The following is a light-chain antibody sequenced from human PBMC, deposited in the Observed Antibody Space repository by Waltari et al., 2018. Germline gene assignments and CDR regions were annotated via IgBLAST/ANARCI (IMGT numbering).Light chain of an antibody. V-gene: IGLV3-27*01. J-gene: IGLJ3*02. Sequence: YELTQPSSVSVSPGQTATTTCPGYIVPKKSIRWFQQRPGQAPMLVIYKDNERPPGIPERFSGSSSGVTAMLTISGAQADDEADYYCYSSADDNPRVFGGGTKLTVL. CDR1: IVPKKS. CDR2: KDN. CDR3: YSSADDNPRV.